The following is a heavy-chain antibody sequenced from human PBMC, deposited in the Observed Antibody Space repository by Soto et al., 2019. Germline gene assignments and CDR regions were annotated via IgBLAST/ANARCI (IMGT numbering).Heavy chain of an antibody. V-gene: IGHV1-69*01. CDR3: ARGFTIGATIEGFDY. D-gene: IGHD3-3*01. J-gene: IGHJ4*02. CDR2: ITPTLGTT. Sequence: QVQLVQSGAEVKRPGSSVKVSCKASGATFSGSAFSWVRQAPGQGLEWMGGITPTLGTTNYAQHLQGRVTITADESTATSFMELTSLTSAATAVYYCARGFTIGATIEGFDYWGQGTLVTVSS. CDR1: GATFSGSA.